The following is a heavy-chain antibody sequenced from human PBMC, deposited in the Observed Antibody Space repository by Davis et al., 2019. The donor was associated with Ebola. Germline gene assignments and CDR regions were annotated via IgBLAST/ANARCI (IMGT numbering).Heavy chain of an antibody. D-gene: IGHD2-21*01. CDR1: GFTFSDYY. CDR2: ISSSGSTI. J-gene: IGHJ4*02. CDR3: ARGVVVIATLDY. V-gene: IGHV3-11*01. Sequence: GESLKISCAASGFTFSDYYMSWIRQAPGKGLEWVSYISSSGSTIYHADSVKGRFTISRDNAKNSLYLQMNSLRAEDTAVYYCARGVVVIATLDYWGQGTLVTVSS.